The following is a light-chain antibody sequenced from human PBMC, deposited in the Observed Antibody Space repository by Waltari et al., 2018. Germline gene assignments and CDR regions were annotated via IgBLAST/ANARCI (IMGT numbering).Light chain of an antibody. CDR2: ENN. CDR1: RSTIGNDY. J-gene: IGLJ2*01. V-gene: IGLV1-51*02. CDR3: GTWDTSLSALI. Sequence: QSVLTQPPSVSAAPGQKVPISCSGSRSTIGNDYVSWYQQLPGTAPKLFIYENNKRPSGIPDRFSGSKSGTSATLGITGLQTGDEADYYCGTWDTSLSALIFGGGTKLTVL.